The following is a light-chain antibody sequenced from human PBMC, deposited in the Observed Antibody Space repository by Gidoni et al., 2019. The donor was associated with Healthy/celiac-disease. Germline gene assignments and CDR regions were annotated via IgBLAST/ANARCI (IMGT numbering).Light chain of an antibody. V-gene: IGLV1-40*01. CDR1: SSNVGAGYD. CDR3: QSYDSSLSGSV. J-gene: IGLJ3*02. Sequence: QSVLTQPPSASGAPGQTVTISCTGSSSNVGAGYDVPWYQQLPGTAPKLLIYGNSKRPSGVPDRFSGSKSGTSASLAITGLQAEDEADYYCQSYDSSLSGSVFGGGTKLTVL. CDR2: GNS.